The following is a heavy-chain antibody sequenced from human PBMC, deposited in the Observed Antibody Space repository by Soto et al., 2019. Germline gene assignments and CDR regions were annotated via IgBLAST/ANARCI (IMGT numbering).Heavy chain of an antibody. CDR2: INAGNGNT. J-gene: IGHJ4*02. V-gene: IGHV1-3*01. D-gene: IGHD3-3*01. Sequence: KKPAASVKVSCKASGYTFTSYAMHWVRQAPGQRLEWMGWINAGNGNTKYSQKFQGRVTITRDTSASTAYMELSSVRSEDTAVYYGGRSVEWSFWSGYGHTQHSDFDYWGQGTLVTVSS. CDR3: GRSVEWSFWSGYGHTQHSDFDY. CDR1: GYTFTSYA.